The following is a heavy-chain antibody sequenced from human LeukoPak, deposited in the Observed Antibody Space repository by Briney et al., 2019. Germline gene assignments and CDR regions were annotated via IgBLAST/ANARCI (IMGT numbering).Heavy chain of an antibody. CDR2: ISSSSSYI. CDR3: ARVRSGASSTSQTYYYYMDV. V-gene: IGHV3-21*01. CDR1: GFTFSSYS. J-gene: IGHJ6*03. Sequence: PGGSLRLSCAASGFTFSSYSMNWVRQAPGNGLEWVSSISSSSSYIYYADSVKGRFTISRDNAKNSLYLQMNSLRAEDTAVYYCARVRSGASSTSQTYYYYMDVWGKGTTVTVSS. D-gene: IGHD2-2*01.